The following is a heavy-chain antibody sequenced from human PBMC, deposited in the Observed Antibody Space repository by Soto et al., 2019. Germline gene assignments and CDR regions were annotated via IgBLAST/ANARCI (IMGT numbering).Heavy chain of an antibody. CDR2: ISGSGGST. CDR1: GFTFSSYA. D-gene: IGHD1-26*01. Sequence: EVQLLESGGGLVQPGGSLRLSCAASGFTFSSYAMSWVRQAPVKGLEWVSAISGSGGSTYYADSVKGRFTISRDNSKNALYLQMNSLRAEDTAVDYCAKDGGSYWPLPAYWGQGTLVTDSS. CDR3: AKDGGSYWPLPAY. J-gene: IGHJ4*02. V-gene: IGHV3-23*01.